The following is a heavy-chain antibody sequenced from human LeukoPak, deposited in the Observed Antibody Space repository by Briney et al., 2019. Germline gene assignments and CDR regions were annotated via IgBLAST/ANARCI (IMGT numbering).Heavy chain of an antibody. CDR3: ARRTSMTGNPFDY. D-gene: IGHD3-9*01. V-gene: IGHV5-51*01. Sequence: GASVKVSCKASGYTFSSYWIGWVRQMPGKGLEWMGIIYPYDSDTTYSPSFQGQITISADKSISTAYLQWSSLKASDTAMYYCARRTSMTGNPFDYWGQGTLVTVSS. CDR1: GYTFSSYW. CDR2: IYPYDSDT. J-gene: IGHJ4*02.